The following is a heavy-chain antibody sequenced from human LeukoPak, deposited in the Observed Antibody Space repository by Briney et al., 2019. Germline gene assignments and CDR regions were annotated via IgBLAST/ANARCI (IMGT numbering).Heavy chain of an antibody. CDR3: ARGSGSYWVY. CDR1: GFTFSSYW. J-gene: IGHJ4*02. D-gene: IGHD1-26*01. Sequence: GGTLRLSCAASGFTFSSYWMSWVRQAPGKGLEWVANIEQDGGETYYVDSVKGRFTISRDNAKNSLYLQMNSLRAEDTAVYYCARGSGSYWVYWGQGTLVTVSS. CDR2: IEQDGGET. V-gene: IGHV3-7*01.